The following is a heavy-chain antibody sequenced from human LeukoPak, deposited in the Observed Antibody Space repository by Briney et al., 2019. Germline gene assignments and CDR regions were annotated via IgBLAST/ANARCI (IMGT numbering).Heavy chain of an antibody. Sequence: PSETLSLTCAVYGGSFSGYYWSWIRQPPGKGLEWIGEINHSGSTNYNPSLKSRVTISVDTSKNQFSLKLSSVTAADTAVYYCARGPLRRSSTSCGADYWGQGTLVTVSS. V-gene: IGHV4-34*01. CDR3: ARGPLRRSSTSCGADY. D-gene: IGHD2-2*01. CDR1: GGSFSGYY. CDR2: INHSGST. J-gene: IGHJ4*02.